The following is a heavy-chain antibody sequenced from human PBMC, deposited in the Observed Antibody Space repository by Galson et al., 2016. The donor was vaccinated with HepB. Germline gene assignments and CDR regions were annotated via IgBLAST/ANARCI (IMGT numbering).Heavy chain of an antibody. CDR3: ARAGHSSGWYPFNFWWFDP. Sequence: SLRLSCAASGFTFSSYSMNWVRQAPGKGLEWVSYISSSSTIYYADSVKGRFTISRDNAKNSLHLQMNSLRDEDTAVDYCARAGHSSGWYPFNFWWFDPWGQGTLVTVSS. J-gene: IGHJ5*02. CDR1: GFTFSSYS. CDR2: ISSSSTI. D-gene: IGHD6-19*01. V-gene: IGHV3-48*02.